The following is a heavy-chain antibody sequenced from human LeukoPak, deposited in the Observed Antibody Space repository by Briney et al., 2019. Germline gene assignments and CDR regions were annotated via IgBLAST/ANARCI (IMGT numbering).Heavy chain of an antibody. V-gene: IGHV3-66*04. Sequence: PGGSLRLSCAASGFAVSSNYMSWVRQAPGKGLEWVSLISSGGVTYYADSVKGRFTISRDNAKNSLYLQMNSLRAEDTAVYYCARQHCSSTSCYSNWGQGTLVTVSS. CDR2: ISSGGVT. CDR1: GFAVSSNY. D-gene: IGHD2-2*02. CDR3: ARQHCSSTSCYSN. J-gene: IGHJ4*02.